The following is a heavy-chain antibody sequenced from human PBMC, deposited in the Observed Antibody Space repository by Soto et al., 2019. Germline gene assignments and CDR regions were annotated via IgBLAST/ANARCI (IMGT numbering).Heavy chain of an antibody. CDR1: GYTFTGYY. Sequence: QVPLVQSGAEVKKPGASVKVSCKASGYTFTGYYMHWVRQAPGQGLEWMGWINPNSGGTNYAQKFQGWVTMTRDTSISTAYMELNRLRSDDTAVYYCAKGGITMVRGAESSWFDPWGQGTLVTVSS. CDR2: INPNSGGT. V-gene: IGHV1-2*04. CDR3: AKGGITMVRGAESSWFDP. J-gene: IGHJ5*02. D-gene: IGHD3-10*01.